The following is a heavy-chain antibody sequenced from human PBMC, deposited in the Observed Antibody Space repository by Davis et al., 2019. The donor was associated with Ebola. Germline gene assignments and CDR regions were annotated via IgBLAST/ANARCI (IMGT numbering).Heavy chain of an antibody. J-gene: IGHJ5*02. CDR2: IYHSGST. Sequence: SETLSLTCAVSGGSISSGGYSWSWIRQPPGTGLEWIGYIYHSGSTYYNPSLKSRVTISVDRSKNQFSLKLSSVTAADTAVYYCARGRIGCSGGSCFNWFDPWGQGTLVTVSS. V-gene: IGHV4-30-2*01. D-gene: IGHD2-15*01. CDR3: ARGRIGCSGGSCFNWFDP. CDR1: GGSISSGGYS.